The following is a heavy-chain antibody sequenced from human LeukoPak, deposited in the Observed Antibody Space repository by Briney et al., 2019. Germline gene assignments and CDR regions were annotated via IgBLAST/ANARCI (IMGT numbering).Heavy chain of an antibody. V-gene: IGHV3-74*01. CDR2: INNDGRST. Sequence: GGSLRLSCAASGFTVSGTWMHWVRQAPGKGLVWVSRINNDGRSTSYADPVKGRFTISRDNAKNALYMQMNSLRAEDTAVYYCGTAFEFWGQGTLVTVSS. CDR1: GFTVSGTW. CDR3: GTAFEF. J-gene: IGHJ4*02. D-gene: IGHD5-18*01.